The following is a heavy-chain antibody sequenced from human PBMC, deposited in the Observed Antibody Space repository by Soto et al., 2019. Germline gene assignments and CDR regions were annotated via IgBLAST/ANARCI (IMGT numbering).Heavy chain of an antibody. CDR1: GGTFSSYA. CDR3: ARGDYYDSSGWSYYFDY. Sequence: ASVKVSCKASGGTFSSYAISWVRQAPGQGLEWMGGIIPIFGTANYAQKFQGRVTITADESTSTAYMELSSLRSEDTAVYYCARGDYYDSSGWSYYFDYWGQGTLVTVSS. D-gene: IGHD3-22*01. CDR2: IIPIFGTA. J-gene: IGHJ4*02. V-gene: IGHV1-69*13.